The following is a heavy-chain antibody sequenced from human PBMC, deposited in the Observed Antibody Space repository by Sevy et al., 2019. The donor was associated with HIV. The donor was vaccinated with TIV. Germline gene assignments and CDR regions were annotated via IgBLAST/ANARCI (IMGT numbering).Heavy chain of an antibody. V-gene: IGHV3-7*03. CDR3: AREGYYDYIWGSYRYFNDY. CDR1: GFTFSNYW. D-gene: IGHD3-16*02. J-gene: IGHJ4*02. Sequence: GGSLRLSCAASGFTFSNYWMTRVRQAPGKGLEWVAHIKQDGSEKHYVDSVKGRFTLSRENSKNSVYLQMNSLRAEDTAVYFCAREGYYDYIWGSYRYFNDYWGQGTLVTVSS. CDR2: IKQDGSEK.